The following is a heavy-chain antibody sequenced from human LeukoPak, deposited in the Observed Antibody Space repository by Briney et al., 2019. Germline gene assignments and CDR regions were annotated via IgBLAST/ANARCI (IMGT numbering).Heavy chain of an antibody. Sequence: SETLSLTCSVSDGSIRTYYWSWIRQSPGQGLEWIGNIYYRGDINYNPSLKSRVIISIDTSKNQFSLKVTSLTAADTAVYYCARDHFYYGSGSYENWGQGTLVTVSS. CDR1: DGSIRTYY. CDR3: ARDHFYYGSGSYEN. CDR2: IYYRGDI. J-gene: IGHJ4*02. V-gene: IGHV4-59*01. D-gene: IGHD3-10*01.